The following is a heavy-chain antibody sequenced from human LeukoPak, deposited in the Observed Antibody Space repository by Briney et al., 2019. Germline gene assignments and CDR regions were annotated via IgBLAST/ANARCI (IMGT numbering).Heavy chain of an antibody. D-gene: IGHD3-22*01. CDR3: ATFYDSSGYYDY. J-gene: IGHJ4*02. CDR2: ISWNSGSI. V-gene: IGHV3-9*01. Sequence: GRSLRLSCAASGFTLDDYAMHWVRQAPGKGLEWVSGISWNSGSIGYADSVKGRFTISRDNAKNSLYLQMNSLRAEDTALYYCATFYDSSGYYDYWGQGTLVTVSS. CDR1: GFTLDDYA.